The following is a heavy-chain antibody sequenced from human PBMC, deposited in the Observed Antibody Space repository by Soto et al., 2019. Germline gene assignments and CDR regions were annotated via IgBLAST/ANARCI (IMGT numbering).Heavy chain of an antibody. V-gene: IGHV4-34*01. Sequence: QVQLQQWGAGLLKPSETLSLTCAVYGGSFSGYYWSWIRQPPGKGLEWIGEINHSGSTNYNPSLKRRVTISVDTSKNQFSLKLSSVTAADTAVYYCARATAYYRGYYYYGMDVWGQGTTVTVSS. CDR2: INHSGST. CDR1: GGSFSGYY. J-gene: IGHJ6*02. CDR3: ARATAYYRGYYYYGMDV. D-gene: IGHD3-22*01.